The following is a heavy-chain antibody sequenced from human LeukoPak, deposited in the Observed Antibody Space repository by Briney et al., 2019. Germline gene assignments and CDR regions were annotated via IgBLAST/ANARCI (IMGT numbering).Heavy chain of an antibody. CDR1: GFTFSSYA. Sequence: GGSLRLSCAASGFTFSSYAMSWVRQAPGKGLEWVSAISGSGGSTYYADSVKGRFTISRDNAKNSLYLQMNSLRDEDTAVYYCARVRGYSGYVYDYWGQGTLVTVSS. CDR2: ISGSGGST. J-gene: IGHJ4*02. CDR3: ARVRGYSGYVYDY. V-gene: IGHV3-23*01. D-gene: IGHD5-12*01.